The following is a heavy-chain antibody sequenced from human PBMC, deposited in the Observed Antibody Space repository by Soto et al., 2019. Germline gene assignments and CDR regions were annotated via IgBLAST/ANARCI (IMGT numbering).Heavy chain of an antibody. J-gene: IGHJ4*02. CDR2: IYHSGST. D-gene: IGHD3-3*01. V-gene: IGHV4-4*03. Sequence: PETLPLTYAVSGGSISSSNWWSWVRQPPGKGLEWIGEIYHSGSTNYNPSLKSRVTISVDKSKNQFSLKLSSVTAADTAVYYCARGGRFEVDFRRGSRYIDYWCQGLVVSLSS. CDR3: ARGGRFEVDFRRGSRYIDY. CDR1: GGSISSSNW.